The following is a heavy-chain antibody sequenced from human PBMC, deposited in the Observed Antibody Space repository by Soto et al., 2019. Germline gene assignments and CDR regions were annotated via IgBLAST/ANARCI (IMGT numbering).Heavy chain of an antibody. CDR2: ISYTGNT. Sequence: LQESGPGLVKPSETLSLTCSVFGDSISSRSYYWAWIRRPPGMGLEWIASISYTGNTYYNPSLTSRAAISRDTSKNQFALMLSFVPAADTTVYYWARFSRYDGESITNYYMDFWGNGATVTVSS. CDR1: GDSISSRSYY. J-gene: IGHJ6*03. CDR3: ARFSRYDGESITNYYMDF. V-gene: IGHV4-39*01. D-gene: IGHD6-13*01.